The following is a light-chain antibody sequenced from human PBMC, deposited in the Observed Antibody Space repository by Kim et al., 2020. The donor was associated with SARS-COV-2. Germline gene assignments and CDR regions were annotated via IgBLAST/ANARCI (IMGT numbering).Light chain of an antibody. J-gene: IGKJ5*01. V-gene: IGKV3-20*01. CDR3: QQYGSSPPVT. CDR1: QSGNSNY. CDR2: GAS. Sequence: PGERAPLACRASQSGNSNYVAGYRHKPGQAPRLLIYGASSRATGIPDRFSGSGSGTDFTLTISRLEPEDFVVYYCQQYGSSPPVTFGQGTRLEIK.